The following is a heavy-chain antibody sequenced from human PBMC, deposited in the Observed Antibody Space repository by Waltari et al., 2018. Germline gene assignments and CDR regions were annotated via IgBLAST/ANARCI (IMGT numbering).Heavy chain of an antibody. Sequence: EVQLVESGGGLIQPGGSLRRSCAASGLIVSSNFMSWVRQAPGKGLEWVSVMYRGGSTYYADSVKGRFTISRDNSKNTLYLQMNSLRAEDTAVYYCARAPMPLWFGNWYFDLWGRGALVTVSS. V-gene: IGHV3-53*01. J-gene: IGHJ2*01. D-gene: IGHD3-10*01. CDR3: ARAPMPLWFGNWYFDL. CDR2: MYRGGST. CDR1: GLIVSSNF.